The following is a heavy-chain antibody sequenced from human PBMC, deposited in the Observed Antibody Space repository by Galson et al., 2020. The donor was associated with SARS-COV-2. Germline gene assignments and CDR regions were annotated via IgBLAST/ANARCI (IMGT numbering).Heavy chain of an antibody. CDR3: AKGPVVVTAIGEYVDY. CDR1: GFTFSSYG. Sequence: GGSLRLSCAASGFTFSSYGMHWVRQAPGKGLEWVAVISYDGSNKYYADSVKGRFTISRDNSKNTLYLQMNSLRAEDTAVYYCAKGPVVVTAIGEYVDYWGQGTLVTVSS. CDR2: ISYDGSNK. D-gene: IGHD2-21*02. V-gene: IGHV3-30*18. J-gene: IGHJ4*02.